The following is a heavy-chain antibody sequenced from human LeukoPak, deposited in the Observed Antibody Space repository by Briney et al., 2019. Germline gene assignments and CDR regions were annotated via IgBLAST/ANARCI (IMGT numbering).Heavy chain of an antibody. D-gene: IGHD3-9*01. J-gene: IGHJ4*02. CDR2: ISAYNGNT. V-gene: IGHV1-18*01. CDR1: GYTFTSYG. Sequence: ASVKVSCKASGYTFTSYGISWVRQAPGQGLEWMGWISAYNGNTNYAQKLQGRVTMTTDTSTSTAYMELRSLRSDDTAVYYCARDDILTGYPSYYFDYWGQGTLVTVSS. CDR3: ARDDILTGYPSYYFDY.